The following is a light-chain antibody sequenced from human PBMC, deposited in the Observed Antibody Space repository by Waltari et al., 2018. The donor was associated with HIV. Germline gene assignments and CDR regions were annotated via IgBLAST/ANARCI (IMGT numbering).Light chain of an antibody. J-gene: IGKJ1*01. CDR2: AAS. Sequence: DIQMTQSPSSLSASVGDRVTITCRASQGIRTDLAWFQKKPGRAPRRLIFAASTLQGGIPLRFSGSGSGTEFTLTISSLQPEDVATYFCLQHNAYPRTFGQGTEVEIK. CDR3: LQHNAYPRT. CDR1: QGIRTD. V-gene: IGKV1-17*01.